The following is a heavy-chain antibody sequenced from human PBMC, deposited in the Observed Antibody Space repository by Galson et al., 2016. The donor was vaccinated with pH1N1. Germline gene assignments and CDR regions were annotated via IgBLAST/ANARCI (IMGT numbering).Heavy chain of an antibody. V-gene: IGHV7-4-1*02. CDR2: INTNTGNP. CDR1: GYTFTSYA. CDR3: ASPRPLLRYFGWLLPGGLDY. D-gene: IGHD3-9*01. Sequence: SVKVSCKASGYTFTSYAMNWVRQAPGQGLEWMGWINTNTGNPTYAQGSTGRFVFSLDTSDSTTYLHISSLKAEDTAVYYCASPRPLLRYFGWLLPGGLDYWGQGTLVTVSS. J-gene: IGHJ4*02.